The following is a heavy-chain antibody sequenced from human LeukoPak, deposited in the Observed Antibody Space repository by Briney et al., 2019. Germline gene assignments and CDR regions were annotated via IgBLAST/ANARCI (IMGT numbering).Heavy chain of an antibody. D-gene: IGHD3-3*01. V-gene: IGHV3-11*01. CDR2: ISSSGSTI. CDR3: AREAKFWSGYYCY. J-gene: IGHJ4*02. Sequence: GGSLRLSCAASGFTFSYFVMTWVRQAPGKGLEWVSYISSSGSTIYYADSVKGRFTISRDNAKNSLYLQMNSLRAEDTAVYYCAREAKFWSGYYCYWGQGTLVTVSS. CDR1: GFTFSYFV.